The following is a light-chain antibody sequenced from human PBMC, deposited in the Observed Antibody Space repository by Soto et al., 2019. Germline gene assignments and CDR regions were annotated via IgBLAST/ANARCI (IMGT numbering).Light chain of an antibody. CDR3: QSYDSSLVI. V-gene: IGLV1-36*01. Sequence: QSVLTQPPSVSEAPRQRVTISCSGSSSNIGNNAVNWYQQLPGKAPKLLVYYDDLLPSGVSDRFSGSKSGTSASLAISGLQSEDEAVYYCQSYDSSLVIFGGGTKLTVL. CDR1: SSNIGNNA. CDR2: YDD. J-gene: IGLJ2*01.